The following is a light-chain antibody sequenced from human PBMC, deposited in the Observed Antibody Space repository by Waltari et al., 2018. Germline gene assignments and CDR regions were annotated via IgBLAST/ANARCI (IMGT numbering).Light chain of an antibody. Sequence: QSALTQPRSVSGSPGQSVTISCPGPSSYVGGYNYVSWYQHHPGKAPKLIIYDVTKRPSGVPDRFSASKSDNTASLTISGLQAEDEADYYCCSYAGSITFWVFGGGTKLTVL. CDR2: DVT. CDR3: CSYAGSITFWV. V-gene: IGLV2-11*01. CDR1: SSYVGGYNY. J-gene: IGLJ3*02.